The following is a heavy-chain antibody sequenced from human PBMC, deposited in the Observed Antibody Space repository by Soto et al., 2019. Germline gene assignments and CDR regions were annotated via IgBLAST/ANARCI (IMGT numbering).Heavy chain of an antibody. D-gene: IGHD4-4*01. CDR1: GFTFSSYA. Sequence: EVQLLESGGGLVQPGGSLRLSCAASGFTFSSYAMSWVRQAPRKGLEWVSAISGSGGSTYYADSVKGRFTISRDNSKNTLYLQMNSLRAEDTAVYYCAKDGGYSNYPSDMDVWGKGTTVTVSS. J-gene: IGHJ6*03. CDR2: ISGSGGST. CDR3: AKDGGYSNYPSDMDV. V-gene: IGHV3-23*01.